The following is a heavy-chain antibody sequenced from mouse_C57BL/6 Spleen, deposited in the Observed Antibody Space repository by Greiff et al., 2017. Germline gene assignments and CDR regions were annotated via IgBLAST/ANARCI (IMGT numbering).Heavy chain of an antibody. CDR1: GYTFTSHW. CDR3: AGGDYAMDY. J-gene: IGHJ4*01. V-gene: IGHV1-72*01. CDR2: FDPNSGGT. Sequence: VQLQQPGAELVKPGASVKLSCKASGYTFTSHWMHWVKQRPGRGLEWIGRFDPNSGGTKYNEKFKSKATLTVDKPSSPAYMRLSSRTYEDSAVYNFAGGDYAMDYWGQGTSVTVSS.